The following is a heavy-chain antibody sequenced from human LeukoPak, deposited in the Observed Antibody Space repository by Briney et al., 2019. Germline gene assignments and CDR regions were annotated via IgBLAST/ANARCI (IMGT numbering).Heavy chain of an antibody. D-gene: IGHD6-13*01. J-gene: IGHJ4*02. CDR1: GYSFTTYW. V-gene: IGHV5-51*01. CDR3: ARLLRNIAAAVYYFDY. Sequence: GESLKISCKSSGYSFTTYWIAWVRQMPGKGLGWMGIIYPGDSDTRYSPSFQGQVTISADKSISTAYLQWSSLKASDTAMYYCARLLRNIAAAVYYFDYWGQGTLVTVSS. CDR2: IYPGDSDT.